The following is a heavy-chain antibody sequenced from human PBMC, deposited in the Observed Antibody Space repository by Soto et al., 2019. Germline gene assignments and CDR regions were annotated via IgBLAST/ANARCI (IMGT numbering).Heavy chain of an antibody. CDR2: INAANGDT. CDR1: GYTFTSYG. D-gene: IGHD6-13*01. J-gene: IGHJ5*02. Sequence: GASVKVSCKASGYTFTSYGIHWVRQAPGQRLEWMGWINAANGDTKYSPKFQGRVTITRDTSASTAYMELSSLRSEDTAVYYCVRRHRSATGNDWFDPWGQGTLVTVSS. CDR3: VRRHRSATGNDWFDP. V-gene: IGHV1-3*01.